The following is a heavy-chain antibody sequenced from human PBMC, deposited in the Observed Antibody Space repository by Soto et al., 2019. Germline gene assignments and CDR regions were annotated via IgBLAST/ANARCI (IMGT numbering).Heavy chain of an antibody. D-gene: IGHD4-17*01. J-gene: IGHJ5*02. CDR1: GGSISSYY. Sequence: QVQLQESGPGLVKPSETLSLTCTVSGGSISSYYWSWIRQPPGKGLEWIGYIYYSGSTNYNPSLKSRVTISVDTSKNQFSLKLSSVTAADTAVYYCARGLVYGDSGRGVPAWVKRVGLDFDPWGQGTLVTVSS. CDR3: ARGLVYGDSGRGVPAWVKRVGLDFDP. CDR2: IYYSGST. V-gene: IGHV4-59*01.